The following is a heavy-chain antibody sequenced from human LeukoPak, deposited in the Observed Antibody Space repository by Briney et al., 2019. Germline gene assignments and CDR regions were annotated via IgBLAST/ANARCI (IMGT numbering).Heavy chain of an antibody. D-gene: IGHD6-6*01. CDR2: MNIDGNRL. V-gene: IGHV3-74*01. J-gene: IGHJ4*02. Sequence: PGGSLRLSCAASGFTLHTYWMHWVRQAPGKGLVWVSRMNIDGNRLEYADSVKGRFTISRDNAKNTLYLQMSSLRAEDTAVYYCAKDAARPTSGAPGYWGQGTLVTVSS. CDR1: GFTLHTYW. CDR3: AKDAARPTSGAPGY.